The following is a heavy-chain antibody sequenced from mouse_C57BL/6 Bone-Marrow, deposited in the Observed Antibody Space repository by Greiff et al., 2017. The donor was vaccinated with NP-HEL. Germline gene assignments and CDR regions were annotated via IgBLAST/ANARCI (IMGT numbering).Heavy chain of an antibody. V-gene: IGHV5-6*01. Sequence: EVQLVESGGDLVKPGGSLKLSCAASGFTFSSYGMSWVRQTPDKRLEWVATISSGGSYTYYPDSVKGRFTISRDNAKNTLYLQMSRLKSEDTAMYYCASPYDYDVAWFAYWCQGTLVTVSA. D-gene: IGHD2-4*01. CDR1: GFTFSSYG. CDR2: ISSGGSYT. J-gene: IGHJ3*01. CDR3: ASPYDYDVAWFAY.